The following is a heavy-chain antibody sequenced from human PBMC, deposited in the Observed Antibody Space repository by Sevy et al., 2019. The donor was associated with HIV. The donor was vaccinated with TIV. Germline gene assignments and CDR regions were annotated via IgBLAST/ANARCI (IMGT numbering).Heavy chain of an antibody. Sequence: GGSLRLSCAASGFTFSIYAMTWVRQAPGKGLEWVSVISISGADTYYADPVKGRFTISRDNSKNTLYLQMNSLRAEDTAVYYCAKDRVSGSYYTGDFDYWGQGTLVTVSS. CDR1: GFTFSIYA. CDR2: ISISGADT. CDR3: AKDRVSGSYYTGDFDY. D-gene: IGHD3-10*01. J-gene: IGHJ4*02. V-gene: IGHV3-23*01.